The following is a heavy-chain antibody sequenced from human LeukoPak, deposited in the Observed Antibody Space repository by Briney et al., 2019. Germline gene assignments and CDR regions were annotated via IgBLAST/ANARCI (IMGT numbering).Heavy chain of an antibody. D-gene: IGHD7-27*01. V-gene: IGHV3-48*01. J-gene: IGHJ4*02. CDR1: SFTFSGFA. Sequence: GGSLRLSCAISSFTFSGFAINWVRQAPGKGPEWVSYISSSGTTVYYADFVKGRFTISRDQRSLYLQMNSLRAEDTAVYYCAKTVDPNGVDYWGQGTLVTVSS. CDR3: AKTVDPNGVDY. CDR2: ISSSGTTV.